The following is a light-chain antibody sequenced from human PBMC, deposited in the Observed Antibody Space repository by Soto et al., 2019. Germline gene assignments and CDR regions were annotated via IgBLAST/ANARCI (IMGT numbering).Light chain of an antibody. V-gene: IGLV2-14*01. J-gene: IGLJ3*02. CDR1: NSDVGDYNY. Sequence: QSALTQPASVSGSPGQSITISCTGTNSDVGDYNYVSWYQQHPGKAPKFMIYEVSNRPSGVSNRFSGSKSGNTASLTISGLQAEDEADYYCSSYTTSATWVFGGGTKVTVL. CDR3: SSYTTSATWV. CDR2: EVS.